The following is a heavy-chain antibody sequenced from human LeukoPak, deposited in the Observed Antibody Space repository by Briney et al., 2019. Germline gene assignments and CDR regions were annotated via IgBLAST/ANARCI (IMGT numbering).Heavy chain of an antibody. D-gene: IGHD6-13*01. CDR1: GGSISSYY. Sequence: SETLSLTCTVSGGSISSYYWSWIRQPPGKGLEWIGYIYYSGSTNYNPSLKSRVTISVDTSKNQFSLKLSSVTAADTAVYYCARVGYSSSWYPNYYYYMDVWGKGTTVTVSS. V-gene: IGHV4-59*01. CDR2: IYYSGST. CDR3: ARVGYSSSWYPNYYYYMDV. J-gene: IGHJ6*03.